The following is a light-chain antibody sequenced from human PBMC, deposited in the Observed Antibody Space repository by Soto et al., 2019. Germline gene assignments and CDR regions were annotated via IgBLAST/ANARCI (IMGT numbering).Light chain of an antibody. V-gene: IGLV2-23*01. CDR3: CSYAGGNTYV. J-gene: IGLJ1*01. CDR1: SRDVGLYDF. Sequence: QSALTQPASVSGSPGQSITISCTGTSRDVGLYDFVSCFQQHPGKAPKLLIYDGSERPSGVSNRFSASESGNTASLTISGLQAEDEADYYCCSYAGGNTYVFGSGTKLTVL. CDR2: DGS.